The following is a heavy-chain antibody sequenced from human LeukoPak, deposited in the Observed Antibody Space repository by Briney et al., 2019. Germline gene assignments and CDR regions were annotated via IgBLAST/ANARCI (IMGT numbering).Heavy chain of an antibody. CDR2: INGYGTTT. D-gene: IGHD4-17*01. V-gene: IGHV3-74*01. J-gene: IGHJ4*02. Sequence: QPGGSLRLSCAASGFPFETYWMHWVRQAPGKGLVWVSCINGYGTTTNYADSVKGRFTISRDNAKNTLYLQMNSLRVEDTAVYYCARDEPTVTTGPPVGSWGQGTLVTVSS. CDR1: GFPFETYW. CDR3: ARDEPTVTTGPPVGS.